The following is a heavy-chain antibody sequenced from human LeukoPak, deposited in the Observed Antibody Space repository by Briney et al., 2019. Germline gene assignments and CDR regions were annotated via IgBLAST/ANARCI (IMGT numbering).Heavy chain of an antibody. D-gene: IGHD6-19*01. CDR2: IYSGGST. CDR3: ARETTISGGIAVAGPQAYIYYVDV. V-gene: IGHV3-66*01. Sequence: PGGSLRLSCAASGFTFSSNYMSWVRQAPGKGLEWVSVIYSGGSTYYADSVKGRFTISRDNSKNTLYLQMNSLRAEDTAVYYCARETTISGGIAVAGPQAYIYYVDVWGKGTTVTISS. J-gene: IGHJ6*03. CDR1: GFTFSSNY.